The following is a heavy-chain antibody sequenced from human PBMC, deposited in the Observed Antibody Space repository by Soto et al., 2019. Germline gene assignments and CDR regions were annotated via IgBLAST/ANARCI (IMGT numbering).Heavy chain of an antibody. CDR3: TKEKAVMTRGYDACDI. Sequence: PWGSLRLSCAASGFTFSSYEMDWVRQAPGKGLEWVAHITPSGTITMYGDSVEGRFIISRDNADNSLYLQMNSLRAEDTAVYYCTKEKAVMTRGYDACDIWGRGTLVSVS. J-gene: IGHJ3*02. CDR2: ITPSGTIT. CDR1: GFTFSSYE. D-gene: IGHD5-12*01. V-gene: IGHV3-48*03.